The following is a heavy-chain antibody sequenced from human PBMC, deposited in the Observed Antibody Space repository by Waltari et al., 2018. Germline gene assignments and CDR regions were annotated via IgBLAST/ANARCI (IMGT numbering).Heavy chain of an antibody. J-gene: IGHJ4*02. CDR3: ARHDTIFGVAGD. CDR2: IYPGDSDT. V-gene: IGHV5-51*01. Sequence: EVQLVQSGAEVNKPGESLKLSCKGSVYSFTSSWTGWGPQMPGKGLEWMGIIYPGDSDTRYSPSFQGQVTISADKSISTAYLQWSSLKASDTAMYYCARHDTIFGVAGDWGQGTLVTVSS. D-gene: IGHD3-3*01. CDR1: VYSFTSSW.